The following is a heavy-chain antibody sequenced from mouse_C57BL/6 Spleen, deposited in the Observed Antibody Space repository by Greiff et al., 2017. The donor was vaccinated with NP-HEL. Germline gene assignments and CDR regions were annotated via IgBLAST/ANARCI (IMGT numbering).Heavy chain of an antibody. J-gene: IGHJ2*01. CDR3: AREFSVTTVVDYYFDY. Sequence: QVQLKQPGAELVKPGASVKLSCKASGYTFTSYWMHWVKQRPGRGLEWIGRIDPNSGGTKYNEKFKSKATLTVDKPSSTAYVQLSSLTSEDSAVYYCAREFSVTTVVDYYFDYWGQGTTLTVSS. CDR2: IDPNSGGT. D-gene: IGHD1-1*01. CDR1: GYTFTSYW. V-gene: IGHV1-72*01.